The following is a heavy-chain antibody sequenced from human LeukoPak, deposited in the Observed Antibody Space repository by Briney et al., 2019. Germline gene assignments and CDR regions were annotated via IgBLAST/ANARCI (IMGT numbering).Heavy chain of an antibody. CDR2: INYSGSS. J-gene: IGHJ4*02. Sequence: SETLSLTCSVSGGSITSSSYYWGWIRQPPGKGLEWIGSINYSGSSYYNPPLQSRVTISVDTSKNRFSLKLSSVTAADTAVYYCARHPGGVQGVPYYFDYWGQGTLVTVSS. CDR3: ARHPGGVQGVPYYFDY. CDR1: GGSITSSSYY. D-gene: IGHD3-10*01. V-gene: IGHV4-39*01.